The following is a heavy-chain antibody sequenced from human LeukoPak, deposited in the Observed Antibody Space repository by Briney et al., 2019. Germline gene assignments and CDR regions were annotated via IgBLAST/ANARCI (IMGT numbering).Heavy chain of an antibody. CDR1: GGSISSSSYY. CDR3: ARDFHKDDAFDI. J-gene: IGHJ3*02. Sequence: SETLSLTCTVSGGSISSSSYYWDWIRQPPGKGLEWIGTIYYSGSTYYNPSLKSRVTISVDTSKNQFSLKLSSVTAADTAVYYCARDFHKDDAFDIWGQGTMVTVSS. V-gene: IGHV4-39*07. CDR2: IYYSGST.